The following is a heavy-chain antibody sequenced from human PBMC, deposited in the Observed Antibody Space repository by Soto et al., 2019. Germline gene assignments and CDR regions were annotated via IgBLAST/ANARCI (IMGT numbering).Heavy chain of an antibody. CDR3: ARAPQWSPTWYSYGLDV. CDR1: GGTSTNFA. Sequence: QVQLVQSGAEVKKPGSSVKVSCKTSGGTSTNFAIAWVRQAPGHGLEWMGGFFPVFGTPTYAQKFRGRVSISADESTNTTYMEVTGLTSEDTALYYCARAPQWSPTWYSYGLDVWGQGTSVTVAS. J-gene: IGHJ6*02. D-gene: IGHD2-15*01. CDR2: FFPVFGTP. V-gene: IGHV1-69*12.